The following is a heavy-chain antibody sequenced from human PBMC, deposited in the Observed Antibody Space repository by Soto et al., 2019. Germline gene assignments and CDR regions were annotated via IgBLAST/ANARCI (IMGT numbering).Heavy chain of an antibody. Sequence: QVQLVQSGAEVKKPGASVKVSCKASGYTFIGYYIHWVRQAPGQGLEWMGWINPNSGGAKYSQKFQAWVTMTSYTSISTAYMERSRLKSDDTAVYYCARSGGGYDLGDYWGQGTLVTVSS. V-gene: IGHV1-2*04. D-gene: IGHD5-12*01. CDR1: GYTFIGYY. CDR2: INPNSGGA. J-gene: IGHJ4*02. CDR3: ARSGGGYDLGDY.